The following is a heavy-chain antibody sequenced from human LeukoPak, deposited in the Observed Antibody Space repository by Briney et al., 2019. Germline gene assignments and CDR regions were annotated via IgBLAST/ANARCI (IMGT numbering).Heavy chain of an antibody. D-gene: IGHD5-12*01. CDR1: GYSISSGYY. CDR2: IYHSGST. J-gene: IGHJ6*03. CDR3: ARRVATIRRRYYYYYYMDV. Sequence: PSETLSLTCTVSGYSISSGYYWGWIRQPPGKGLEWIGSIYHSGSTYYNPSLKSRVTISVDTSKNQFSLKLSSVTAADTAVYYCARRVATIRRRYYYYYYMDVWGKGTTVTVSS. V-gene: IGHV4-38-2*02.